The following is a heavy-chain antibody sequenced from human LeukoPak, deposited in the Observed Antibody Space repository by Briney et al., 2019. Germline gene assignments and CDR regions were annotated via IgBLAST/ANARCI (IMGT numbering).Heavy chain of an antibody. J-gene: IGHJ4*02. CDR3: ARGFYSSSWYFSPKFDY. V-gene: IGHV4-34*01. Sequence: SETLSLTCAVYGGAFSGDYCGAIRQPPGKGLECIGEINHSGSTNYNPSLKSRVTISVDTSKNQFSLKLSSVTAADTAVYYCARGFYSSSWYFSPKFDYWGQGTLVTVSS. D-gene: IGHD6-13*01. CDR2: INHSGST. CDR1: GGAFSGDY.